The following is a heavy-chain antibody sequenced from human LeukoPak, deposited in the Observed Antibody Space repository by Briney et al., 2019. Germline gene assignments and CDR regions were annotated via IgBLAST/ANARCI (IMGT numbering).Heavy chain of an antibody. J-gene: IGHJ4*02. CDR1: GFTFSIYA. CDR3: ARDRPNYYGSDGHYYRRGGDY. Sequence: GGSLRLSCAASGFTFSIYAMSWVRQAPGKGLQWVSSITSRGESTWYVDSVKGRFTITRDNSENTLYLQMHSLRAEDTAVYYCARDRPNYYGSDGHYYRRGGDYWGRGTLVSVSS. V-gene: IGHV3-23*01. CDR2: ITSRGEST. D-gene: IGHD3-22*01.